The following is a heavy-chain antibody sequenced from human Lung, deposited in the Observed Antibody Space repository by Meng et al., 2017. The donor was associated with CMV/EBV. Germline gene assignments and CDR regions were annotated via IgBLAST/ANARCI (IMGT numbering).Heavy chain of an antibody. CDR3: AKGLSKYDSWSGCDY. CDR2: IRYDGSNI. D-gene: IGHD3-3*01. Sequence: SXAASGFSFGTYVMHWVRPAPGKGLEWVSFIRYDGSNIYYVDSVKGRLFTSRDNSKNTLLLQMTSLRTEDTAVYYCAKGLSKYDSWSGCDYWGQGTXVTVSS. V-gene: IGHV3-30*02. J-gene: IGHJ4*02. CDR1: GFSFGTYV.